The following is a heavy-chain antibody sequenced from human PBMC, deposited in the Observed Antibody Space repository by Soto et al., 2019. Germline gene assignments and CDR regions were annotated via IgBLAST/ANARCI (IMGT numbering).Heavy chain of an antibody. CDR2: ISYDGSNK. J-gene: IGHJ6*02. Sequence: GGSLRLSCAASGFTFSSYAMHWVRQAPGKGLEWVAVISYDGSNKYYADSVKGRFTISRDNSKNTLYLQMNSLRAEDTAVYYCARAPRGKAYLDVWGQGTTVTVSS. CDR1: GFTFSSYA. D-gene: IGHD3-16*01. CDR3: ARAPRGKAYLDV. V-gene: IGHV3-30-3*01.